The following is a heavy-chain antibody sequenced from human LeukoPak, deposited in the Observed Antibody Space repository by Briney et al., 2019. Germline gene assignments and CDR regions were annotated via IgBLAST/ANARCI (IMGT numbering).Heavy chain of an antibody. V-gene: IGHV3-11*01. CDR1: GFTFSNYY. CDR3: ARDIRAVGVTLYFDY. Sequence: PGGSLRLSCAASGFTFSNYYMSWIRQTPGKGLEWLSYIRRSGGDIHYADSVKGRFTIYRDNAKNSLYLQMNSQRAEDTAMYYCARDIRAVGVTLYFDYWGQGILVTVTS. CDR2: IRRSGGDI. D-gene: IGHD1-26*01. J-gene: IGHJ4*02.